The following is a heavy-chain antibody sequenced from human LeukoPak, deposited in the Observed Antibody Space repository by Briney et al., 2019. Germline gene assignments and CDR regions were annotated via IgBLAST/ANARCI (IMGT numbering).Heavy chain of an antibody. V-gene: IGHV1-18*01. CDR2: ISAYNGNT. J-gene: IGHJ5*02. Sequence: ASVKVSCKASGYTFTSYGISWVRQAPGQGLEWMGWISAYNGNTNYAQKLQGRVTMTTDTSTSTAYMELRSLRSDDTAVYYCARTGRDYYDSSGYLFWFDPWGQGTLVTVSS. CDR3: ARTGRDYYDSSGYLFWFDP. CDR1: GYTFTSYG. D-gene: IGHD3-22*01.